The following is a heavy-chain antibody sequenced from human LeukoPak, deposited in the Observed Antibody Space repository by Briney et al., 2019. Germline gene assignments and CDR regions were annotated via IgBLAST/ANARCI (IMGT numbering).Heavy chain of an antibody. V-gene: IGHV4-34*01. J-gene: IGHJ4*02. D-gene: IGHD2-2*01. CDR1: GGSFSGYY. CDR3: ARLLCSSTSCPIDY. Sequence: SETLSLTCAVYGGSFSGYYWSWIRQPPGKGLEWIGEINHSGSTNYNPSLKSRVTISVDTSKNQFSLKLSSVTAADTAVYYCARLLCSSTSCPIDYWGQGTLVTVSS. CDR2: INHSGST.